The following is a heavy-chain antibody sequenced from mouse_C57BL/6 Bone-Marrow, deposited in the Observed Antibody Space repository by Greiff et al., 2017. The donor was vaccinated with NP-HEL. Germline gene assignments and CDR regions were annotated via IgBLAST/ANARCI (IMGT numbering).Heavy chain of an antibody. V-gene: IGHV1-64*01. CDR2: IHPNSGST. CDR3: ARNRDSYIFYYFDY. D-gene: IGHD2-10*01. J-gene: IGHJ2*01. CDR1: GYTFTSYW. Sequence: QVQLQQSGAELVKPGASVKLSCKASGYTFTSYWMHWVKQRPGQGLEWIGMIHPNSGSTNYNEKFKSKATLTVDKSSSTAYMQLSSLTYEDSAVYYCARNRDSYIFYYFDYWGQGTTLTVSS.